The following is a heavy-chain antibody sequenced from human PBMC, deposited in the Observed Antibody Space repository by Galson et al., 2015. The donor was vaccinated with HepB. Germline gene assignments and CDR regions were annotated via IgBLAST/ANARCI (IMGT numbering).Heavy chain of an antibody. CDR2: TYYRSNWYY. CDR3: ARDAPGGETIYDY. CDR1: GDSVSSDSAA. J-gene: IGHJ4*02. D-gene: IGHD4-23*01. Sequence: CAIPGDSVSSDSAAWNWIRQSPSRGLEWLGRTYYRSNWYYDYAASVKSRIIINADTSRNQFSLQLNSVSPEDTAVYYCARDAPGGETIYDYWGQGTLVTVSS. V-gene: IGHV6-1*01.